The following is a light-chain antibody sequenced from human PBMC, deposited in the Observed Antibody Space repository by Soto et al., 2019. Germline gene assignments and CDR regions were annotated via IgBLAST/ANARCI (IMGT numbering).Light chain of an antibody. CDR1: QSISSY. V-gene: IGKV1-39*01. Sequence: DIQMTQSPSSLSASVGDRVTITCRANQSISSYLHWYQQKPGKAPKLLIYAASSSQSGVPSRFSGSGSGTDFTLTISSLQPEDFATYYCQQSFITPYTFGQGTKLEIK. CDR3: QQSFITPYT. J-gene: IGKJ2*01. CDR2: AAS.